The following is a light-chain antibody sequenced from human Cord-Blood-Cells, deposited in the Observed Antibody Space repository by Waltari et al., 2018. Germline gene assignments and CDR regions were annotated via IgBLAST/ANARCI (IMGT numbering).Light chain of an antibody. J-gene: IGKJ4*01. Sequence: EIVRTQSAATLSVSRGEIATLSCRASQSVSSNLAWYQQKPGQAPRLLIYGASTRATGIPARFSGSGSGTEFTLTISSLQSEDFAVYYCQQYNNWPPLTFGGGTKVEIK. CDR3: QQYNNWPPLT. CDR1: QSVSSN. CDR2: GAS. V-gene: IGKV3-15*01.